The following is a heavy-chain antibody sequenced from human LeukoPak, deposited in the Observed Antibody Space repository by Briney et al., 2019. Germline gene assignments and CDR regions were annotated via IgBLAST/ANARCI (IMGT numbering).Heavy chain of an antibody. J-gene: IGHJ4*02. V-gene: IGHV4-30-2*03. CDR3: ARDDYDFWSGYFRY. Sequence: SQTLSLTCAVSGGSISSGGYSWTWIRQPPGKGLEWIGYIYYSGSTYYNPSLKSRVTISVDTSKNQLSLKLSSVTAADTAVYYCARDDYDFWSGYFRYWGQGTLVTVSS. D-gene: IGHD3-3*01. CDR1: GGSISSGGYS. CDR2: IYYSGST.